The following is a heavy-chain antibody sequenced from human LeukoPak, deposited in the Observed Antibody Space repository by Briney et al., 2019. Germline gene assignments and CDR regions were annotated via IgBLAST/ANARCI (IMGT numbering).Heavy chain of an antibody. CDR1: GGSISSGGYS. V-gene: IGHV4-30-2*01. CDR3: ARARSGSSNWFDP. J-gene: IGHJ5*02. D-gene: IGHD3-10*01. Sequence: SQTLSLTCAVSGGSISSGGYSWSWIRQPPGKGLEWIGYIYHSGSTYYNPSLKSRVTISVDRSKNQFSLKLSSVTAADTAVYYCARARSGSSNWFDPWGQGTLVTVSS. CDR2: IYHSGST.